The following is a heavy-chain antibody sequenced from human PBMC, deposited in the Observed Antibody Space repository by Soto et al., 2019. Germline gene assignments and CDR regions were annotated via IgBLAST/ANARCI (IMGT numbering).Heavy chain of an antibody. V-gene: IGHV3-23*01. D-gene: IGHD3-10*01. Sequence: GGSLRLSCAASGFTFSSYAMSWVRQAPGKGLEWVSAISGSGGSTYYADSVKGRFTISRDNSKNTLYLQMNSLRAEDTAVYYCAKTPSSLADIGITMVRGVIRRDFDYWGQGTLVTVSS. CDR2: ISGSGGST. CDR1: GFTFSSYA. J-gene: IGHJ4*02. CDR3: AKTPSSLADIGITMVRGVIRRDFDY.